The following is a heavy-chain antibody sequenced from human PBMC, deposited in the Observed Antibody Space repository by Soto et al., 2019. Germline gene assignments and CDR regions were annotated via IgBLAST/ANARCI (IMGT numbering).Heavy chain of an antibody. J-gene: IGHJ6*02. CDR1: GYTFTRYG. V-gene: IGHV1-18*01. CDR2: ISGYNGDT. Sequence: ASVKVSCKASGYTFTRYGISWVRQAPGQGLEWMGWISGYNGDTKYAQKFQGRVTMTIDTSTTTTYMELRSLASDDTAVYYCAKSGHPPYYYYGMDVWGQGTTVTVSS. D-gene: IGHD1-26*01. CDR3: AKSGHPPYYYYGMDV.